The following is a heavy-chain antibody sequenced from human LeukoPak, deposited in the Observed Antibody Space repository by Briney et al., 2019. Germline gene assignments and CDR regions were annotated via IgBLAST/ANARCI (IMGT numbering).Heavy chain of an antibody. CDR2: IHTSGST. CDR1: GGSTSNYF. J-gene: IGHJ5*02. Sequence: PSETLSLTCTVSGGSTSNYFCTWFRQSAGKGLEWIGRIHTSGSTNYNPSLKSRVSMSVDTSKNQFSLKLSSVTAADTAVYYCARAFWSGYQNWFDPWGQGTLVTVSS. CDR3: ARAFWSGYQNWFDP. V-gene: IGHV4-4*07. D-gene: IGHD3-3*01.